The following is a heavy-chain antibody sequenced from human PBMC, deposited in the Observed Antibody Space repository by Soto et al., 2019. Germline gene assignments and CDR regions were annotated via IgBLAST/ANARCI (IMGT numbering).Heavy chain of an antibody. J-gene: IGHJ4*02. V-gene: IGHV1-69*01. D-gene: IGHD3-22*01. CDR2: IIPIFGTA. CDR3: ARDGFSYYDSCGYYYGLD. CDR1: GGTFSSYA. Sequence: QVQLVQSGAEVQKPGSSVKVSCKASGGTFSSYAISWVRQAPGQGLEWMGGIIPIFGTANYAQKFQGRVTITADESTSTAYMELSSLRSEDTAVYYCARDGFSYYDSCGYYYGLDWGQGTLVTVSS.